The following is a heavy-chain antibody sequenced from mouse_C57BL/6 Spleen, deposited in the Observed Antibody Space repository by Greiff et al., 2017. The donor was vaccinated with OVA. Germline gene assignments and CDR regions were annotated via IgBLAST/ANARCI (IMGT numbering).Heavy chain of an antibody. V-gene: IGHV5-9-1*02. Sequence: EVQGVESGEGLVKPGGSLKLSCAASGFTFSSYAMSWVRQTPEKRLEWVAYISSGGDYIYYADTVKGRFTISRDNARNTLYLQMSSLKSEDTAMYYGTRSYYGSSYYFDDWGQGTTLTVSS. CDR3: TRSYYGSSYYFDD. D-gene: IGHD1-1*01. J-gene: IGHJ2*01. CDR1: GFTFSSYA. CDR2: ISSGGDYI.